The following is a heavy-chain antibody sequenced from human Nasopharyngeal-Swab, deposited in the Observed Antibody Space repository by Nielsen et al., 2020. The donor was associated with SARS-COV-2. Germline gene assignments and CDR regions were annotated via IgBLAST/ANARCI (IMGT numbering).Heavy chain of an antibody. CDR3: ARGCVLTGPTCNYYGMDV. CDR2: ISSSSSYI. D-gene: IGHD3-9*01. V-gene: IGHV3-21*01. CDR1: GFTFSSYS. Sequence: GESLKISCAASGFTFSSYSMNWVRQAPGKGLEWVSSISSSSSYIYYADSVKGRSTISRDNAKNSLYLQMNSLRAEDTAVYYCARGCVLTGPTCNYYGMDVWGQGTTVTVSS. J-gene: IGHJ6*02.